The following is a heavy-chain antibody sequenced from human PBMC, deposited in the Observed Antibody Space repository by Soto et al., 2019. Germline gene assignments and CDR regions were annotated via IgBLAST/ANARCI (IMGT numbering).Heavy chain of an antibody. Sequence: PSETLSLTCTVSGGSISSSSYYWGWIRQPPGKGLEWIGSIYYSGSTYYNPSLKSRVTISVDTSKNQFSLKLSSVTAADTAVYYCARGTTVTTNWYFDYWGQGTLVTVSS. J-gene: IGHJ4*02. CDR1: GGSISSSSYY. V-gene: IGHV4-39*01. CDR3: ARGTTVTTNWYFDY. D-gene: IGHD4-17*01. CDR2: IYYSGST.